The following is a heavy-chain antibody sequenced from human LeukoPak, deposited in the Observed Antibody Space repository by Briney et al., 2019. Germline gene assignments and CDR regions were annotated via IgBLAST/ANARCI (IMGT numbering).Heavy chain of an antibody. V-gene: IGHV1-69*13. CDR2: IIPIFGTA. CDR1: GGTFSSYA. CDR3: ARAPLVVTAIEYYYYYGMDV. Sequence: ASVKVSCKASGGTFSSYAISWVRQAPGQGLEWMGGIIPIFGTANYAQKFQGRVTITADESTSTAYMELSSLRSEDTAVYYCARAPLVVTAIEYYYYYGMDVWGQGTTVTVSS. D-gene: IGHD2-21*02. J-gene: IGHJ6*02.